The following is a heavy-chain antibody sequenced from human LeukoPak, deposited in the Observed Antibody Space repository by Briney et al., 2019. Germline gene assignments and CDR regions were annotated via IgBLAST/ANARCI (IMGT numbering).Heavy chain of an antibody. CDR1: GCTFSSYS. V-gene: IGHV3-48*02. CDR2: INRMNNTR. J-gene: IGHJ4*02. Sequence: AQSLTLTCAASGCTFSSYSMNWVRQAQAQGLDLVSYINRMNNTRYYADSVEGRFSISRDNVKNSLYLQMNSVRDEDTAVYYCVRSHYDSSGYYGDFDYWGQGTLVSVCS. D-gene: IGHD3-22*01. CDR3: VRSHYDSSGYYGDFDY.